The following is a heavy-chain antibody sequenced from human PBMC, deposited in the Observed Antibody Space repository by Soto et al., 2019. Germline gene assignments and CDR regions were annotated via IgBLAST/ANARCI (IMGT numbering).Heavy chain of an antibody. D-gene: IGHD2-2*02. Sequence: GGSLRLSCEASGFTFRNAWMSWVRQAPGKGLEWVGRIERKNDGGATDYAELVKGGFTITRHDSKNTLYLKMNSLQTEDTAVYYCTTDLGSYCSSTSRYRGAFDIWGQGTMVTVSS. J-gene: IGHJ3*02. CDR2: IERKNDGGAT. CDR1: GFTFRNAW. V-gene: IGHV3-15*04. CDR3: TTDLGSYCSSTSRYRGAFDI.